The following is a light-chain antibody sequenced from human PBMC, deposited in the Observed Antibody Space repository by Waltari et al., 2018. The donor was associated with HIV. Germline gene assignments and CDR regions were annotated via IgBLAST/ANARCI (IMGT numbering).Light chain of an antibody. J-gene: IGLJ2*01. Sequence: YELTQSPSVSVSPGQTAIITCSGDKLKRNYVCWYQQKPGQSPVLLLYQDTKRPSGIPERFSGSKSGNTATLTIGGTQALDEADYYCHAWDSTTVLFGGGTELTVL. V-gene: IGLV3-1*01. CDR2: QDT. CDR3: HAWDSTTVL. CDR1: KLKRNY.